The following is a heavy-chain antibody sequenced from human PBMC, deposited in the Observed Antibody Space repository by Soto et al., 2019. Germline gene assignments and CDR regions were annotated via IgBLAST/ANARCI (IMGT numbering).Heavy chain of an antibody. Sequence: EVQLLESGGGLVQPGGSLRLSCAASGFAFNTFAMGWVRQDPGKGVEWVSLISGRTRDTYYADSVKGRFTISRDNSKNTLYLQMNSLGVEDTAVYYCATQDFRGTTGTTWGQGTLVTVSS. J-gene: IGHJ4*02. CDR1: GFAFNTFA. CDR3: ATQDFRGTTGTT. D-gene: IGHD1-1*01. V-gene: IGHV3-23*01. CDR2: ISGRTRDT.